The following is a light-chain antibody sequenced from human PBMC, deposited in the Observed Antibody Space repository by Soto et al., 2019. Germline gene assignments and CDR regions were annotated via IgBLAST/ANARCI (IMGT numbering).Light chain of an antibody. CDR1: ESVSSY. CDR2: DAS. V-gene: IGKV3-11*01. CDR3: QQRSNRPFT. Sequence: EIVLTQSPATLSLSPGERATLSCRASESVSSYLVWYQQKPGQAPRLLIYDASNRATGIPARFSGSGSGTHFTLTVRSLEPEDFAVYYCQQRSNRPFTFGPGTKVEIK. J-gene: IGKJ3*01.